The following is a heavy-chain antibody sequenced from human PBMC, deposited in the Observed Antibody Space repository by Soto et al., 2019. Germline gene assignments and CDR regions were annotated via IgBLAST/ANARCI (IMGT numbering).Heavy chain of an antibody. V-gene: IGHV3-30*18. CDR3: AKVPSIAARDY. Sequence: GSLRLSCAASGFTFSSYGMHWVRQAPGKGLEWVAVISYDGSNKYYADSVKGRFTISRDNSKNTLYLQMNSLRAEDTAVYYCAKVPSIAARDYWGQGTLVTVSS. CDR2: ISYDGSNK. CDR1: GFTFSSYG. J-gene: IGHJ4*02. D-gene: IGHD6-6*01.